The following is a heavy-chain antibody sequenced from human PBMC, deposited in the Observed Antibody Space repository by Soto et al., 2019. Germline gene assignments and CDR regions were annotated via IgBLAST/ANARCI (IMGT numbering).Heavy chain of an antibody. CDR3: ARVKLGYSYGYGTAILDP. CDR1: GGSISSYY. D-gene: IGHD5-18*01. J-gene: IGHJ5*02. Sequence: SETLSLTCTVSGGSISSYYWSWIRQPAGKGLEWIGRIYTSGRTNYNPSLKSRVTMSVDTSKNQFSLKLSSVTAADTAVYYCARVKLGYSYGYGTAILDPWGQGTLVTVSS. CDR2: IYTSGRT. V-gene: IGHV4-4*07.